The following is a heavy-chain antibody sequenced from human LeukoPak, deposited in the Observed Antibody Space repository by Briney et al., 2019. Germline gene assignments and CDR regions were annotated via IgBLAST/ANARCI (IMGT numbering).Heavy chain of an antibody. CDR3: ARGRQLGHALGY. CDR2: INHSGST. Sequence: SGTLSLTCAVYGGSFSNYYRSWIRQPPGKGLEWIGEINHSGSTHYNPSLKSRVTISVDTSKNQFSLKLSSVTAADTAVYYCARGRQLGHALGYWGQGTLVTVSS. J-gene: IGHJ4*02. CDR1: GGSFSNYY. D-gene: IGHD6-6*01. V-gene: IGHV4-34*01.